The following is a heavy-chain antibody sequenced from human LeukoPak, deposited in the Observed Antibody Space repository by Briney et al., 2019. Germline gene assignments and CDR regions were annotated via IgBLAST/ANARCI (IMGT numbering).Heavy chain of an antibody. D-gene: IGHD6-19*01. J-gene: IGHJ4*02. CDR3: ARTKNRYSSGWLYPFHFGY. CDR1: GYTFTSYG. CDR2: ISAYNGNT. V-gene: IGHV1-18*01. Sequence: ASVKVSCKASGYTFTSYGISWVRQAPGQGLEWMGWISAYNGNTNYAQKLQGRVTMTTDTSTSTAYMELRSLRSDDTAVYYCARTKNRYSSGWLYPFHFGYWGQGTLVTVSS.